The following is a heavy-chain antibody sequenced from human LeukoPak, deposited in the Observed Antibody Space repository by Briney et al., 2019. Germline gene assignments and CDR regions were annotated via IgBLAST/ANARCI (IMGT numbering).Heavy chain of an antibody. J-gene: IGHJ3*02. CDR3: ARVTVTTPGDAFDI. Sequence: SETLSLTCTVYGRAVRSGSYYWSWIRQPPGKGLEWIRYIYYSGSTNYNPSLKSRVTISADTSKNQFSLKLSSVTAADTAVYYCARVTVTTPGDAFDIWGQGTMVTVSS. D-gene: IGHD4-17*01. V-gene: IGHV4-61*01. CDR2: IYYSGST. CDR1: GRAVRSGSYY.